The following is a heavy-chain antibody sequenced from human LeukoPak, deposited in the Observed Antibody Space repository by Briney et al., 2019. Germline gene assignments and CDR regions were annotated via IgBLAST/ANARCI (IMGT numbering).Heavy chain of an antibody. Sequence: PSETLSLTCAVYGGSFSGYYWSWIRHPPGKGLEWIGEINDIGNTNYDPSLRSRATISVDTSKNQFSLSLTSATAADTAVYFCARLGSVGYYNYQYMDIWGNGTTVTVSS. D-gene: IGHD3-10*01. CDR2: INDIGNT. J-gene: IGHJ6*03. CDR1: GGSFSGYY. V-gene: IGHV4-34*01. CDR3: ARLGSVGYYNYQYMDI.